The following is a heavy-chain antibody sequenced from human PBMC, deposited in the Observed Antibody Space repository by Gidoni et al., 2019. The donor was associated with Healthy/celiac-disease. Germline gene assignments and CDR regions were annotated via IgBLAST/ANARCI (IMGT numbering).Heavy chain of an antibody. CDR3: AKDGLGKGYYYYYMDV. CDR2: SSWDGGST. Sequence: EVQLVESVGVVVQPGGSLRLSCAASGLTFAVYTMHLVRQAPVKGLEWVSLSSWDGGSTYYADSVKGRFTISRDNSKNSLYLQMNSLRTEDTALYYCAKDGLGKGYYYYYMDVWGKGTTVTVSS. V-gene: IGHV3-43*01. CDR1: GLTFAVYT. J-gene: IGHJ6*03. D-gene: IGHD4-17*01.